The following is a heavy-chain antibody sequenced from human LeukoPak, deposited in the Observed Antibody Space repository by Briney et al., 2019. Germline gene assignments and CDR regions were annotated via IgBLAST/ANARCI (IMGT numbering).Heavy chain of an antibody. Sequence: SETLSLTCTVSGFSISSGGYYWSWIRQPPGKGLEWIGYIYYSGSTYYNPSLKSRVTITVDTSKNQFSLKLSSVTAADTAVYYCARHQWVPALDIWGQGTMVTVSS. D-gene: IGHD1-26*01. CDR1: GFSISSGGYY. CDR2: IYYSGST. CDR3: ARHQWVPALDI. J-gene: IGHJ3*02. V-gene: IGHV4-31*03.